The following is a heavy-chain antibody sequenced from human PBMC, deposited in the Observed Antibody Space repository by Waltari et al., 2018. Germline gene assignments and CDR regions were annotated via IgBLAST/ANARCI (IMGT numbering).Heavy chain of an antibody. CDR3: ARESRNYYDSSATLFDY. V-gene: IGHV4-30-2*01. Sequence: QLQLQESGSGLVKPSQTLSLTCAVSGGSISSGGYSWSWIRQPPGKGLDWIGYIYHSGSTYYNPSLKSRVTISVDRSKNQFSLKLSSVTAADTAVYYCARESRNYYDSSATLFDYWGQGTLVTVSS. CDR1: GGSISSGGYS. CDR2: IYHSGST. J-gene: IGHJ4*02. D-gene: IGHD3-22*01.